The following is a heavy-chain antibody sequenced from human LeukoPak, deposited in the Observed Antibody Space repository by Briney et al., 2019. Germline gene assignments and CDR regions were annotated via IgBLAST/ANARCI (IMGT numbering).Heavy chain of an antibody. J-gene: IGHJ3*02. V-gene: IGHV4-34*01. CDR1: GGSFSGYY. D-gene: IGHD6-19*01. CDR3: AREDSSGLI. CDR2: INHSGST. Sequence: SETLSLTCAVYGGSFSGYYWSWIRQSPGKGLEWIGEINHSGSTNYNPSLKSRVTISVDTSESQFSLKLGSVTAADTAVYYCAREDSSGLIWGQGTMVTVSS.